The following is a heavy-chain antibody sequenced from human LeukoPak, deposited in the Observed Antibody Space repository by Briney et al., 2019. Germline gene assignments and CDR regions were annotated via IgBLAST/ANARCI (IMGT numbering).Heavy chain of an antibody. V-gene: IGHV1-69*05. J-gene: IGHJ4*02. Sequence: ASVKVSCKASGGTFSSYAISWVRQAPGQGLEWMGGIIPIFGTANYAQKFQGRVTITTDESTSTAYMELSSLRSEDTAVYYCARDRSRLWFGELLGPLVNWGQGTLVTVSS. D-gene: IGHD3-10*01. CDR2: IIPIFGTA. CDR1: GGTFSSYA. CDR3: ARDRSRLWFGELLGPLVN.